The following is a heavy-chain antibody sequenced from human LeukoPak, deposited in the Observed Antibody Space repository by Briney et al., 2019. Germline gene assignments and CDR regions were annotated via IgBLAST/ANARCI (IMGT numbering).Heavy chain of an antibody. CDR1: GYTFTSYA. D-gene: IGHD6-19*01. CDR3: ARGEGGSGWYRGHY. J-gene: IGHJ4*02. CDR2: INTNTGNP. Sequence: GASVKVSCKASGYTFTSYAMNWVRQAPGQGLEWMGWINTNTGNPTYAQGFTGRFVFSLDTSVSTAYLQISSLKAGDTAVYYCARGEGGSGWYRGHYWGQGTLVTVSS. V-gene: IGHV7-4-1*02.